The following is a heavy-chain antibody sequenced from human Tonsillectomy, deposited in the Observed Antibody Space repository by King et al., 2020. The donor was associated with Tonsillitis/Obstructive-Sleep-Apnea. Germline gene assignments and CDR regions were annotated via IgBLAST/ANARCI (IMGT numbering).Heavy chain of an antibody. D-gene: IGHD3-10*01. V-gene: IGHV1-18*01. Sequence: QLVQSGAEVKKPGASVKVSCKASGYTFTSYGISWVRQAPGQGLEWMGWISAYNGNTNYAQKLQGRVTMTTDTSTSTAYMELRSLRSDDTAVYYCARVTPTRYYYGSGSYLIDYWGQGTLGTVSS. CDR3: ARVTPTRYYYGSGSYLIDY. CDR2: ISAYNGNT. J-gene: IGHJ4*02. CDR1: GYTFTSYG.